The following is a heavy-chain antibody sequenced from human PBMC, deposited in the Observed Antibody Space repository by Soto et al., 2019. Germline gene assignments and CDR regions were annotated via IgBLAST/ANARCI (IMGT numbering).Heavy chain of an antibody. Sequence: SGPTLVNPTQTLTMTCTVSGFSLSTTEVRVSWLRQPPGKALEWLARIDWNDAKFYNTFLKTRLTISKDTSKNQVVLTMINMDPADTGTYYCARSYCTSDNCHLGYWFDPWGQGTLVTVSS. D-gene: IGHD2-8*02. CDR1: GFSLSTTEVR. V-gene: IGHV2-70*04. J-gene: IGHJ5*02. CDR3: ARSYCTSDNCHLGYWFDP. CDR2: IDWNDAK.